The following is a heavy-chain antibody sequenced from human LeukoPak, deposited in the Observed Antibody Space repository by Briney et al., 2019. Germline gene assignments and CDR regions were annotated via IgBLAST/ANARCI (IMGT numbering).Heavy chain of an antibody. CDR2: IYYSGST. V-gene: IGHV4-39*07. CDR1: GGSISSSSYY. D-gene: IGHD6-19*01. Sequence: SETLSLTCTVSGGSISSSSYYWGWIRQPPGKGLEWIGSIYYSGSTYYNPSLKSRVTLSVDTSKNQFSLKLSSVTAADTAVYYCVRGEQWLVWSHGVYWGQGTLVTVSS. J-gene: IGHJ4*02. CDR3: VRGEQWLVWSHGVY.